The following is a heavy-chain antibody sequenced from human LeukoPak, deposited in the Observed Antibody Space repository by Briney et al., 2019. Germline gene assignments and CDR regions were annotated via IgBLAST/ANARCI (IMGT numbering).Heavy chain of an antibody. J-gene: IGHJ5*02. CDR3: ATFRDAGWFDP. CDR2: IYYSGST. D-gene: IGHD5-24*01. Sequence: SETLSLTCTVSGGSISSYYWSWIRQPPGKGLEWIGYIYYSGSTNYNPSLKSRVTISVDTSKNQFSLKLSSVTAADTAVYYCATFRDAGWFDPWGQGTLVTVSS. V-gene: IGHV4-59*01. CDR1: GGSISSYY.